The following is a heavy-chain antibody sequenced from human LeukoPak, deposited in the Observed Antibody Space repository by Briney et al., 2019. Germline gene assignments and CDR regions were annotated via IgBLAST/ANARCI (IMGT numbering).Heavy chain of an antibody. V-gene: IGHV3-48*04. CDR1: GFTVSSHS. J-gene: IGHJ4*02. D-gene: IGHD3-22*01. CDR2: ITRSSSTI. CDR3: ARESYDSSGYFLYFDY. Sequence: GGSLRLSCAASGFTVSSHSMNWVRQAPGKGLAWASYITRSSSTIYYADSVKGRFTISRDNARNSLYLQMNSLRAEDTAVYYCARESYDSSGYFLYFDYWGQGTLVTVSS.